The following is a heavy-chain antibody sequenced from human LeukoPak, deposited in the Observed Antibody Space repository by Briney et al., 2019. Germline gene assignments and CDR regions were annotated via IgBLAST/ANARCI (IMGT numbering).Heavy chain of an antibody. CDR1: GYTFTSYY. D-gene: IGHD6-6*01. CDR2: INPSGGST. V-gene: IGHV1-46*01. CDR3: ARTAARRFDY. J-gene: IGHJ4*02. Sequence: GASVNVSCKASGYTFTSYYMHWVRQAPGQGLEWMGIINPSGGSTSYTQKFQGRVTMTRDTSTSTVYMELSSLRSEDTAVYYCARTAARRFDYWGQGTLVTVSS.